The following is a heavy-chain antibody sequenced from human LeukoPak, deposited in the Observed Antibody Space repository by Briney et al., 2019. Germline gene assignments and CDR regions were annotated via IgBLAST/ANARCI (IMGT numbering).Heavy chain of an antibody. Sequence: PSETLSLTCTVSGGSISSSSYYWGWIRQPPGKGLEWIGSIYYSGSTYYNPSLKSRVTISVDTSKNQFSLKLSSVTAADTAVYYCARHSSGWPNYFDYWGQGTLVTVSS. V-gene: IGHV4-39*01. CDR2: IYYSGST. CDR3: ARHSSGWPNYFDY. J-gene: IGHJ4*02. CDR1: GGSISSSSYY. D-gene: IGHD6-19*01.